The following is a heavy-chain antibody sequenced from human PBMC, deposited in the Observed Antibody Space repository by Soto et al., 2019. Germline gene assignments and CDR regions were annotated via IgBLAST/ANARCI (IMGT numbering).Heavy chain of an antibody. CDR2: ISTYNGNT. D-gene: IGHD3-22*01. Sequence: QVQLLQSGAEVKKPGASVKVSCKASGYTFSTYGVSWVRQAPGQGLDWLGWISTYNGNTRYAERLQGRVTMTTDTTTNTAYLELRNLRSDDTAVYYCARGPTDYYDNSANYFLDYWGQGTLVTVSS. CDR3: ARGPTDYYDNSANYFLDY. CDR1: GYTFSTYG. V-gene: IGHV1-18*01. J-gene: IGHJ4*02.